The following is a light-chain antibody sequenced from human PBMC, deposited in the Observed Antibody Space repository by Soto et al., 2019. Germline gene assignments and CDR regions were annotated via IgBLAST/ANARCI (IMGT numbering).Light chain of an antibody. CDR3: QQGGT. J-gene: IGKJ5*01. CDR1: QSVSSY. V-gene: IGKV3-11*01. Sequence: EIVLTQSPATLSLSPGERATLSCRASQSVSSYIGWYQQRPGQAPRLLIYDASNRATGIPARFSGSGSGTDFTLTISSLEPEDFAVYYCQQGGTFGQGTRLEIK. CDR2: DAS.